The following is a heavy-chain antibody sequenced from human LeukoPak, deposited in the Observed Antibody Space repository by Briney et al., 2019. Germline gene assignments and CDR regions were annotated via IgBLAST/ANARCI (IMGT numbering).Heavy chain of an antibody. V-gene: IGHV4-39*07. CDR3: ARTSQGYNYGGIDY. Sequence: SETLSLTCTVSGGSISSSSYYWGWIRQPPGKGLEWIASLYYGGSRNYNPLLKSRITISVDATRNQFSLKLSSMTAADTALYYCARTSQGYNYGGIDYWGQGTLVTVSS. CDR2: LYYGGSR. CDR1: GGSISSSSYY. J-gene: IGHJ4*02. D-gene: IGHD5-24*01.